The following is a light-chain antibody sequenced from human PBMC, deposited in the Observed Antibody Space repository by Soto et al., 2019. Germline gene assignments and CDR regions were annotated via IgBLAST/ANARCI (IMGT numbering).Light chain of an antibody. V-gene: IGLV2-23*02. CDR1: SSDVGSYNL. Sequence: QSELTQPASVSGSPGQSITISCTRTSSDVGSYNLVSWYQQHPGKAPKLMIYEVSKRPSGVSNRFSGSKSGNTASLTISGLQAEDEADYYCCSYAGSSTHYVFGTGTKVTVL. CDR3: CSYAGSSTHYV. J-gene: IGLJ1*01. CDR2: EVS.